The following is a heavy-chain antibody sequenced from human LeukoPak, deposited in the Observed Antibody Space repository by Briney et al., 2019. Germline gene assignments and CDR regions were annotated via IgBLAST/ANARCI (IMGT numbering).Heavy chain of an antibody. CDR1: GGTFISYA. J-gene: IGHJ4*02. CDR3: ARASDYGGNSAFDY. V-gene: IGHV1-69*01. Sequence: SVKVSCKASGGTFISYAISWVRQAPGQGLEWMGGIIPIFGTANYAQKFQGRVTITADESTSTAYMELRSLRSEDTAVYYCARASDYGGNSAFDYWGQGTLVTVSS. D-gene: IGHD4-23*01. CDR2: IIPIFGTA.